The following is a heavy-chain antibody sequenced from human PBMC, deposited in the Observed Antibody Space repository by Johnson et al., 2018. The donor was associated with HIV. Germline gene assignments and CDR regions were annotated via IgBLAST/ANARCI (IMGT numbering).Heavy chain of an antibody. V-gene: IGHV3-30-3*01. Sequence: QVQLVESGGGVVQPGRSLRLSCAASRFTFNKYTMHWVRQAPGKGLEWVAVVSYDGGNKYYADSVKGRFTISRDNSRNTLYLQMNSLRAEDTAVYYCARETGIAGAATALTTFDIWGQGTMVTVSS. CDR2: VSYDGGNK. CDR1: RFTFNKYT. CDR3: ARETGIAGAATALTTFDI. D-gene: IGHD6-19*01. J-gene: IGHJ3*02.